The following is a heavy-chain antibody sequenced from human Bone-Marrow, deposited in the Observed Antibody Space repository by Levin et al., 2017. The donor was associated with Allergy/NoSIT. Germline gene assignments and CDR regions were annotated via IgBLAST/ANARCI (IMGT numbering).Heavy chain of an antibody. D-gene: IGHD3-10*01. CDR1: GFIFKRYA. J-gene: IGHJ4*02. Sequence: GESLKISCAASGFIFKRYAMCWVRQAPGKGLEWVSGISSTGGSTYYADSVKGRFTISRDNSRNTVFLQMNSLRAEHTALSYCAKESELLLWFGDFQYYFDDWGKGTLATVSS. V-gene: IGHV3-23*01. CDR3: AKESELLLWFGDFQYYFDD. CDR2: ISSTGGST.